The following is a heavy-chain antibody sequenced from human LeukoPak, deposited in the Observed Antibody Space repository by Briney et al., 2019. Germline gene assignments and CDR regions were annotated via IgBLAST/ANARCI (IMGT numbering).Heavy chain of an antibody. J-gene: IGHJ4*02. D-gene: IGHD2-15*01. Sequence: GGSLRLSCVDSAFSVGSNFMSWVRQAPGKGLEWVSVIYTGGSTYSADSVKGQFTISRDYSENTVYLQMNSLRVEDTAVYYCARGLGTNYGGYCTGGSCPVYWGQGTLVTVSS. CDR3: ARGLGTNYGGYCTGGSCPVY. CDR2: IYTGGST. CDR1: AFSVGSNF. V-gene: IGHV3-66*01.